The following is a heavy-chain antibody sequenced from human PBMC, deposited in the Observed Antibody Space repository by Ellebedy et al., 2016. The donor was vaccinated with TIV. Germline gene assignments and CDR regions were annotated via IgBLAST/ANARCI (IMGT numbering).Heavy chain of an antibody. V-gene: IGHV3-23*01. D-gene: IGHD5-18*01. Sequence: PGGSLRLSCAASGFSFSSYAMSWVRKAPGKGLEWVSGIVGSGAEKYADSVKGRFTISRDNSKRTVDLQMRSVRAEDTAVYFCAKDRTPGDGYWVFDNWGQGTLVSVSS. CDR2: IVGSGA. J-gene: IGHJ4*02. CDR1: GFSFSSYA. CDR3: AKDRTPGDGYWVFDN.